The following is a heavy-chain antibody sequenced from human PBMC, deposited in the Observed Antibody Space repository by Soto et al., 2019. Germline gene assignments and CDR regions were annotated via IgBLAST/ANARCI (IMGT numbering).Heavy chain of an antibody. D-gene: IGHD3-10*01. J-gene: IGHJ5*02. CDR2: IYWDDDK. CDR3: VHSFRGDHWFDP. CDR1: GFSLSTSGMN. V-gene: IGHV2-5*02. Sequence: QITLKESGPTLVKPTQTLTLTCTFSGFSLSTSGMNVGWIRQPPGKALEWLALIYWDDDKRYNPSLESRLTIXQXXSKNQVVLPMTNMDPVDTATYYCVHSFRGDHWFDPWGQGTLVTVSS.